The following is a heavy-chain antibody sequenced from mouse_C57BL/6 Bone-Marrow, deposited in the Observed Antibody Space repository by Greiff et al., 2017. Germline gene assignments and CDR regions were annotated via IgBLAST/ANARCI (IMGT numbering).Heavy chain of an antibody. CDR1: GYSFTDYN. V-gene: IGHV1-39*01. CDR2: INPNYGTT. CDR3: SRCYDYEYAFDY. J-gene: IGHJ4*01. D-gene: IGHD2-4*01. Sequence: EVKLQQSGPELVKPGASVKISCKASGYSFTDYNMNWVKQSNGKGLEWIGVINPNYGTTSYNQKFKGKATLTVDQSSSTAYMQLNSLTSEDSAVYSFSRCYDYEYAFDYWGQGTSVTVSS.